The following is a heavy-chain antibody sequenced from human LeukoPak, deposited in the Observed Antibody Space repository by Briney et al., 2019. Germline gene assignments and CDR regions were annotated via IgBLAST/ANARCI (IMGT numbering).Heavy chain of an antibody. CDR1: GYTFTSYD. CDR2: MNPNSGNT. D-gene: IGHD5-12*01. Sequence: ASVKVSCKASGYTFTSYDINWVRQATGQGLEWMGWMNPNSGNTRYAQKFQGRVTITRNTSISTAYMELRSLRSEDTAVYYCARRGYSGYEAPGGGNYYYYYMDVWGKGTTVTVSS. CDR3: ARRGYSGYEAPGGGNYYYYYMDV. V-gene: IGHV1-8*03. J-gene: IGHJ6*03.